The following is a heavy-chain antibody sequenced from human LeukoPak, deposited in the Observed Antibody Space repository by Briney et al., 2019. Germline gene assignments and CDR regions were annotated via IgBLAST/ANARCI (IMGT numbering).Heavy chain of an antibody. J-gene: IGHJ1*01. CDR2: IYYSGST. CDR1: GGSISSYC. Sequence: PSETLSLTCTVSGGSISSYCWSWIRQPPGKGLEWIAYIYYSGSTNYNPSLKSRVTISVDTSKNQFSLKLSSVTAADTAVYFCARHGRGDVEIATIPVWGQGTLVTVAS. D-gene: IGHD5-24*01. CDR3: ARHGRGDVEIATIPV. V-gene: IGHV4-59*01.